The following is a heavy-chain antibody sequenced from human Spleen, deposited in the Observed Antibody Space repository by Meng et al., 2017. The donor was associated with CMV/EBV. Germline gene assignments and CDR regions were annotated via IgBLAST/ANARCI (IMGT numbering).Heavy chain of an antibody. V-gene: IGHV4-31*03. Sequence: SETLSLTCTVSGGSISSADFYWSWIRQPPGKGLEWIGYIYYSGSTYYSPALKSRVTKSGDTSKNLSSVTAADTAVYYCAREGSGSSRFGYYGMDVWGQGTTVTVSS. D-gene: IGHD6-25*01. CDR1: GGSISSADFY. CDR2: IYYSGST. J-gene: IGHJ6*02. CDR3: AREGSGSSRFGYYGMDV.